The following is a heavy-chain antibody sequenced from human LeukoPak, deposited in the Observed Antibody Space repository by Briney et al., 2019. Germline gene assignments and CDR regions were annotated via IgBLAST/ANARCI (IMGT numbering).Heavy chain of an antibody. CDR2: IYPADSDT. V-gene: IGHV5-51*01. D-gene: IGHD3-10*01. J-gene: IGHJ3*01. CDR3: ARLRGYSGPKDPFDL. Sequence: GESLQISCNGSYCTFTDYWIGWVRQMPGKGLEWMGIIYPADSDTRYCPSFQGQVTISADKFPTTIYLEWSGLKAWDSAMYFCARLRGYSGPKDPFDLWGQGTLVTVSS. CDR1: YCTFTDYW.